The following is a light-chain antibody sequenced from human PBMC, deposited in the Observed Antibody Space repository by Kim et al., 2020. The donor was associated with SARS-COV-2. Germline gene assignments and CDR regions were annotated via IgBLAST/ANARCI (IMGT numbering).Light chain of an antibody. CDR1: SLRSYY. J-gene: IGLJ2*01. CDR3: NSRDSSGNHVV. CDR2: GKN. V-gene: IGLV3-19*01. Sequence: ALGQTVRITCQGDSLRSYYASWYQQKPGQAPVLVIYGKNNRPSGIPDRFSGSSSGNTASLTITGAQAEDEADYYCNSRDSSGNHVVFGGGSQLTVL.